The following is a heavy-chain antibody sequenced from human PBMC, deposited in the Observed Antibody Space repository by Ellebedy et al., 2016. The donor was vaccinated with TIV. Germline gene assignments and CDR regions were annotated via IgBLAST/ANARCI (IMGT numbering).Heavy chain of an antibody. CDR2: IYPGDSDT. CDR1: GYMFSTYW. CDR3: ARRMGRGVKGKFPLDV. V-gene: IGHV5-51*01. D-gene: IGHD3-10*01. J-gene: IGHJ6*02. Sequence: PGGSLRLSCEGSGYMFSTYWIAWVRQMPGRGLEWMGIIYPGDSDTTYSPSFRGQVTMSVDKSINTVYLQWNSLKASDTAMYYCARRMGRGVKGKFPLDVWGPGTTVTVSS.